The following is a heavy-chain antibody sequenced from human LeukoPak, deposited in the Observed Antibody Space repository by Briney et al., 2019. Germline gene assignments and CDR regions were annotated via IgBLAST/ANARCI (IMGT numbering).Heavy chain of an antibody. CDR2: INHSGST. V-gene: IGHV4-34*01. CDR3: ARYSQLRSFDY. Sequence: SETLSLTCAVYGGSFSGYYWSWIRQPPGKGLEWIGEINHSGSTNYNPSLKSRVTISVDTSKNQFSLRLSSVTAADTAVYYCARYSQLRSFDYWGQGTLVTVSS. D-gene: IGHD2-21*01. J-gene: IGHJ4*02. CDR1: GGSFSGYY.